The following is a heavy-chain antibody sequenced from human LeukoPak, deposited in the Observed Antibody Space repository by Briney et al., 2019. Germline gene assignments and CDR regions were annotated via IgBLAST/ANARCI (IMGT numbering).Heavy chain of an antibody. J-gene: IGHJ4*02. D-gene: IGHD3-22*01. CDR3: AREDYDSSTYSY. CDR1: GGSMTSNY. Sequence: SETLSLTCTVSGGSMTSNYWSWIRQPAGKGLEWIERFHISGNTNYNPSLMRRVVMSVDTSKYQFSLQLSSMTAADTAVYYCAREDYDSSTYSYWGQGTLVTVSS. CDR2: FHISGNT. V-gene: IGHV4-4*07.